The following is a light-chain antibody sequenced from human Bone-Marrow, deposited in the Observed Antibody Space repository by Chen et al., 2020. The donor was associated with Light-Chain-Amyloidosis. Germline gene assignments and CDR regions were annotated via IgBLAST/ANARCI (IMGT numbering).Light chain of an antibody. Sequence: SYVLTQPSSVSVAPGQKATIACGGNNIGSTSVHWYQQTPGQAPLLVVYDYSDRPAGIPERLSGSNSGNTATLTSSRVEAGDEADYYGQVWDRSSDRPVFGGGTKLTVL. CDR2: DYS. CDR1: NIGSTS. CDR3: QVWDRSSDRPV. J-gene: IGLJ3*02. V-gene: IGLV3-21*02.